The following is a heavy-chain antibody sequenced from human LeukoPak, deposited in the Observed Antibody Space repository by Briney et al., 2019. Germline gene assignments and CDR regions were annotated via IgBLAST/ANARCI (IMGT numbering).Heavy chain of an antibody. J-gene: IGHJ6*02. V-gene: IGHV4-39*01. D-gene: IGHD5-18*01. CDR1: GGSISSRSYY. CDR2: ISDSGNS. CDR3: ASWGYSYGPPSNYGMDV. Sequence: SETLSLTCTVSGGSISSRSYYWGWIRQPPGKGLVWIGKISDSGNSYYSPSLRSRVTISIDTSKNQFSLKLSSVTATDTAVYYCASWGYSYGPPSNYGMDVWGQGTTVTVSS.